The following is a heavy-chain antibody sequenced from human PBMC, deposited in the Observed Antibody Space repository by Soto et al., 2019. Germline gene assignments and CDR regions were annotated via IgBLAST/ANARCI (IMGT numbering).Heavy chain of an antibody. J-gene: IGHJ3*02. D-gene: IGHD5-12*01. CDR2: IYHSGST. CDR3: ARDSVAINSKGAFDI. Sequence: QVQLQESGPGLVKRSGTLSLTCAVSGGSISNSNWWSWVRQPPGKGLEWIGEIYHSGSTNYNPSLKSRVTISVDKSKNQFSLKLSSVTAADTAVYYCARDSVAINSKGAFDIWGQGTMVTVSS. V-gene: IGHV4-4*02. CDR1: GGSISNSNW.